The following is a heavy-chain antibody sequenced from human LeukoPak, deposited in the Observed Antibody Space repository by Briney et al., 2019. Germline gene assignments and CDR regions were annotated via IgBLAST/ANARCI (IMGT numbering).Heavy chain of an antibody. J-gene: IGHJ3*02. CDR1: GGSIRSYY. V-gene: IGHV4-59*08. CDR2: IYYSAST. Sequence: SETLSLTCTVSGGSIRSYYWNWIRQSPGKGLEWIAYIYYSASTSYNPSLKSRVTISVDTSKNQFSLKLNSVTAADTAVYFCGRFNWEYDAFDIWGQGTMVTVSS. D-gene: IGHD1-1*01. CDR3: GRFNWEYDAFDI.